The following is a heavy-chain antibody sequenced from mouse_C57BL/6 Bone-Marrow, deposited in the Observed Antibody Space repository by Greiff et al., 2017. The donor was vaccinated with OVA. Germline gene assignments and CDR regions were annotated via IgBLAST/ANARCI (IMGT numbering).Heavy chain of an antibody. CDR2: IYPGSGNT. CDR3: ARRYAMDY. V-gene: IGHV1-76*01. Sequence: VKVVESGAELVRPGASVKLSCKASGYTFTDYYINWVKQRPGQGLEWIARIYPGSGNTYYNEKFKGKATLTAEKSSSTAYMQLSSLTSEDSAVYFCARRYAMDYWGQGTSVTVSS. CDR1: GYTFTDYY. J-gene: IGHJ4*01.